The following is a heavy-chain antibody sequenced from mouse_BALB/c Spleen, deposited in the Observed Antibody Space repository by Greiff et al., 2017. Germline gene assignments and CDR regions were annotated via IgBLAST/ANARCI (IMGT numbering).Heavy chain of an antibody. CDR3: ARSATMITPFAY. Sequence: QVQLKESGAELVRPGVSVKISCKGSGYTFTDYAMHWVKQSHAKSLEWIGVISTYYGDASYNQKFKGKATMTVDKSSSTAYMELARLTSEDSAIYYCARSATMITPFAYWGQGTLVTVSA. V-gene: IGHV1S137*01. CDR1: GYTFTDYA. D-gene: IGHD2-4*01. CDR2: ISTYYGDA. J-gene: IGHJ3*01.